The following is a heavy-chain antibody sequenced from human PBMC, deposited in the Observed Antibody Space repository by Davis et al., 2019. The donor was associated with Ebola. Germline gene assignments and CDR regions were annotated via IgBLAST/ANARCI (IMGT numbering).Heavy chain of an antibody. J-gene: IGHJ6*01. CDR2: ISGSGGST. CDR3: ARESVAADYYYYGMDV. Sequence: GGSLRLSCAASGFTFSSYAMSWVRQAPGKGLEWVSAISGSGGSTYYADSVKGRFTISRDNSKNTLYLQMNSLRAEDMAVYYCARESVAADYYYYGMDVWGQGTTVTVSS. D-gene: IGHD6-19*01. CDR1: GFTFSSYA. V-gene: IGHV3-23*01.